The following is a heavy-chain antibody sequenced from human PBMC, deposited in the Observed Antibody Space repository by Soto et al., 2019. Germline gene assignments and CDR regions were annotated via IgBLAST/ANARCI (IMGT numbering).Heavy chain of an antibody. D-gene: IGHD6-6*01. V-gene: IGHV1-69*08. CDR2: IIPILGIA. J-gene: IGHJ6*03. CDR1: RGTFSSYT. Sequence: QVQLVQSGAEVKKPGSSVKVSCKASRGTFSSYTISWVRQAPGQGLEWMGRIIPILGIANYAQKFQGRVTITADKSTSTAYMELSSLRSEDTAVYYCAREPGIAARPTDYYYYYMDVWGKGTTVTVSS. CDR3: AREPGIAARPTDYYYYYMDV.